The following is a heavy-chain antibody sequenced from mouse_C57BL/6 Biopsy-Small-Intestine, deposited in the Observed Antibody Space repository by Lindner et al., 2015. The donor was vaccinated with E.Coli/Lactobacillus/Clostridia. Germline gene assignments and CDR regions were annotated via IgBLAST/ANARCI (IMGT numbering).Heavy chain of an antibody. J-gene: IGHJ4*01. CDR1: GYTFTSYG. CDR3: AKNGYSSSWPFDY. Sequence: SVKVSCKASGYTFTSYGISWVRQAPGQGLEWMGWISAYNGNTNYAQNLQGRVTMTTDTSATTAYMELRSLRSDDTAVYYCAKNGYSSSWPFDYWGQGTLVTVSS. CDR2: ISAYNGNT. D-gene: IGHD1-3*01. V-gene: IGHV1-74*01.